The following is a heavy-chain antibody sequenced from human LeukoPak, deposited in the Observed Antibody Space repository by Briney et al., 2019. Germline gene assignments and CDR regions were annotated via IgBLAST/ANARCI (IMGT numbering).Heavy chain of an antibody. J-gene: IGHJ3*02. V-gene: IGHV4-30-2*01. D-gene: IGHD3-10*01. CDR1: GGSISSGGYY. Sequence: SETLSLTCTVSGGSISSGGYYWSWIRQPPGKGLEWIGYIYHSGSTYYNPSLKSRVTISVDRSKNQFSLKLSSVTAADTAVYYCARDPSLPYAFDIWGQGTMVTVSS. CDR3: ARDPSLPYAFDI. CDR2: IYHSGST.